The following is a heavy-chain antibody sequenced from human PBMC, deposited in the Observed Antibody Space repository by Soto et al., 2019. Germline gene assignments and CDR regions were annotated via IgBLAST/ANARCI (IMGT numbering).Heavy chain of an antibody. V-gene: IGHV1-18*01. D-gene: IGHD2-2*02. CDR3: ARDCSSTSCYIYYYYGMDV. J-gene: IGHJ6*02. Sequence: ASVKVSCKASGYTFTSYGISWVRQAPGQGLEWMGWISAYNGNTNYAQKLQGRVTMTTDTSTSTAYMELRSLRSDDTAVYYCARDCSSTSCYIYYYYGMDVWGQGTTVTVSS. CDR2: ISAYNGNT. CDR1: GYTFTSYG.